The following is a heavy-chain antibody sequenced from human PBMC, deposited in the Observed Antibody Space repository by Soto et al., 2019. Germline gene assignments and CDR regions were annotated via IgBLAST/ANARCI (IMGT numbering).Heavy chain of an antibody. V-gene: IGHV3-33*01. CDR1: GFTFSRHG. CDR3: ARDDDYPDNGFDY. J-gene: IGHJ4*02. CDR2: ILNDASGH. D-gene: IGHD4-17*01. Sequence: QVQLVESGGGVVQPGTSLRLSCAASGFTFSRHGMHWVRQTPGKGLEWLAVILNDASGHWYADSVKGRFTISRDNFENTLYLQMNGITLEDTAMYYCARDDDYPDNGFDYWGQGTLVTVSS.